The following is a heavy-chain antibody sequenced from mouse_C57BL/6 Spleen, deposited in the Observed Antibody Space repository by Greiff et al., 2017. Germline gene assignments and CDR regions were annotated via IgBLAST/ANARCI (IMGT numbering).Heavy chain of an antibody. J-gene: IGHJ3*01. CDR3: ARDDLPKAWFAY. CDR2: IHPNSGST. D-gene: IGHD2-3*01. Sequence: VQLQQPGAELVKPGASVKLSCKASGYTFTSYWMHWVKQRPGQGLEWIGMIHPNSGSTNYNEKFKSKATLTVDKSSSTAYMQLSSLTSEDSAVYYCARDDLPKAWFAYWGQGTLVTVSA. CDR1: GYTFTSYW. V-gene: IGHV1-64*01.